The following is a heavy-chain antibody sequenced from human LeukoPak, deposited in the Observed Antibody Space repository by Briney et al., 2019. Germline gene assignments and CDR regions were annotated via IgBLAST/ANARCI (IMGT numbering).Heavy chain of an antibody. J-gene: IGHJ4*02. CDR3: AKSPGLVVPAAIEFYFDY. CDR2: ISGSGGST. Sequence: GGSLRLSCAASGFTFSSYAMSWVRQAPGKGLEWVSAISGSGGSTDYADSVKGRCTISRDNSKNTLYLQMHSLRPEDTAVYYCAKSPGLVVPAAIEFYFDYWGQGTLVTVSS. CDR1: GFTFSSYA. V-gene: IGHV3-23*01. D-gene: IGHD2-2*02.